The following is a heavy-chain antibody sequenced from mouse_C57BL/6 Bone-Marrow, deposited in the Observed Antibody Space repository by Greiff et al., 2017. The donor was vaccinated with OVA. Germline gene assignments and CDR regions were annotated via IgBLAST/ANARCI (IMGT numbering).Heavy chain of an antibody. CDR2: ISNGGGST. J-gene: IGHJ3*01. D-gene: IGHD1-1*02. Sequence: EVNLVESGGGLVQPGGSLKLSCAASGFTFSDYYMYWVRQTPEKRLEWVAYISNGGGSTYYPDTVKGRFTISRDNAKNTLYLQMSRLKSEDTAMYYCARHGWKTAAWFAYWGQGTLVTVSA. V-gene: IGHV5-12*01. CDR3: ARHGWKTAAWFAY. CDR1: GFTFSDYY.